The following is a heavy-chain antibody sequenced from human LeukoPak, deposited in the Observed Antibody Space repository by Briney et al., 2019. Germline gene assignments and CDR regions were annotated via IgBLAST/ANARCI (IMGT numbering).Heavy chain of an antibody. J-gene: IGHJ4*02. D-gene: IGHD3-10*01. V-gene: IGHV4-34*01. CDR2: INQSGST. CDR1: GGSFSGYY. Sequence: SETLSLTCTVYGGSFSGYYWSWIRQPPGKGLEWIGEINQSGSTNYNPSLKSRVTISVDTSKNQFSLKLSSVTAADTAVYYCARGRWDYYGSGSYYKPSDYWGQGTLVTVSS. CDR3: ARGRWDYYGSGSYYKPSDY.